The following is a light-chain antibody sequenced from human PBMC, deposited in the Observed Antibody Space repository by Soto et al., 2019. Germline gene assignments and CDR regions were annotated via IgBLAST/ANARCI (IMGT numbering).Light chain of an antibody. J-gene: IGLJ2*01. CDR3: QSYDSSLSGYVV. CDR2: VNS. CDR1: SSNIGAGYD. Sequence: QSVLTQPPSVSGAPGXRVTISCTGSSSNIGAGYDVHWYQQLPGTAPKLLIYVNSNRPSGVPDRFSGSKSGTSASLAITGLQAEDEADYYCQSYDSSLSGYVVFGGGTKVTVL. V-gene: IGLV1-40*01.